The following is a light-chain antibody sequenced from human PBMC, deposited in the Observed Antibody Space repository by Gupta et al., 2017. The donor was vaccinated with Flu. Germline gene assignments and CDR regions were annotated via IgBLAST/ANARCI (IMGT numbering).Light chain of an antibody. J-gene: IGKJ4*01. CDR3: QQCFANPLN. Sequence: DIQVTQSPSSLSASIGDRVTITCRTSRSIGTSVNWYQPKPGRAPRLLTYYGIGKVTGVPSRFKGSGIGTEFTLVIDGLQPEDSAIYYCQQCFANPLNFGGGTRV. CDR2: YGI. CDR1: RSIGTS. V-gene: IGKV1-39*01.